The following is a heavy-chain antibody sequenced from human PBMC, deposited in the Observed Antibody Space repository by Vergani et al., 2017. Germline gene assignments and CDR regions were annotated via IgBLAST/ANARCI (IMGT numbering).Heavy chain of an antibody. Sequence: QLQLQESGPGLVKPSATLSLTCSVSGASLRSSNYYWGWIRQPPGKGLEWIASLYYIGSTYYNPSLKSRVTISVDTSKNQFSLKLSSVPAADTAVYFCARHSTVEWLVKLGWIDPWGQGILVTVSS. J-gene: IGHJ5*02. CDR1: GASLRSSNYY. CDR2: LYYIGST. CDR3: ARHSTVEWLVKLGWIDP. D-gene: IGHD6-19*01. V-gene: IGHV4-39*01.